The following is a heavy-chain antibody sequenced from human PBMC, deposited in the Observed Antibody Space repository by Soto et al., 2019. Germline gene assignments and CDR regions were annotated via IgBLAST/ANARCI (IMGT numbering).Heavy chain of an antibody. Sequence: SETLSLTCAVSGGSISSGGYSWSWIRQPPGKGLEWIGYIYHSGSTYYNPSLKSRVTISVDRSKNQFSLKLSSVTAADTAVYYCARWAPANYDFWSGRGWFDPWGQGTLVTVSS. V-gene: IGHV4-30-2*01. CDR2: IYHSGST. J-gene: IGHJ5*02. CDR3: ARWAPANYDFWSGRGWFDP. CDR1: GGSISSGGYS. D-gene: IGHD3-3*01.